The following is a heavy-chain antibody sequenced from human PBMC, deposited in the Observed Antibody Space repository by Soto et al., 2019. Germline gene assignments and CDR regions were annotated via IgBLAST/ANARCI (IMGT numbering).Heavy chain of an antibody. V-gene: IGHV3-9*01. CDR2: ISWNSGNI. D-gene: IGHD3-22*01. Sequence: HPGGSLRLSCEASGFIFEDYAMHWVRQAPGKGLEWVSGISWNSGNIAYSDSVKGRFTISRDNAKKALYLQMTSLRADDPALYYCAKSPYYYDSGSPFQPCDSWGQEPLVTVSS. CDR3: AKSPYYYDSGSPFQPCDS. CDR1: GFIFEDYA. J-gene: IGHJ4*02.